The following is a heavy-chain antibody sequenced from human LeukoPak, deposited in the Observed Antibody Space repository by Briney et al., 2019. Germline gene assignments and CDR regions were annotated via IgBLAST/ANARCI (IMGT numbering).Heavy chain of an antibody. CDR3: ARVSVTEPDIAAAGTSYYYYGMDV. J-gene: IGHJ6*02. CDR2: IIPIIGTA. CDR1: GVTFSSYA. D-gene: IGHD6-13*01. V-gene: IGHV1-69*13. Sequence: ASVKVSCKASGVTFSSYAISWVRQAPGQGLEWMGGIIPIIGTANSAQKFQGRVTITADESTSTAYMELSSLTSGDTAVYYCARVSVTEPDIAAAGTSYYYYGMDVWGQGTTVTVSS.